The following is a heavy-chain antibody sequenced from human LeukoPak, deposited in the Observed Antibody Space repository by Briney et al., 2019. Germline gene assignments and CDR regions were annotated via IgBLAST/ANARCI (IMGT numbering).Heavy chain of an antibody. CDR3: ARDHRDGYEVYSYFDY. CDR2: IWYDGSNK. V-gene: IGHV3-33*01. D-gene: IGHD5-24*01. CDR1: GFTFSSYG. Sequence: PGGSLRLSCAASGFTFSSYGMHWVRQAPGKGLEWVAVIWYDGSNKYYADSVKGRFTISRDNSKNTLYLQMNSLRAEDTAVYYCARDHRDGYEVYSYFDYWGQGTLVTVSS. J-gene: IGHJ4*02.